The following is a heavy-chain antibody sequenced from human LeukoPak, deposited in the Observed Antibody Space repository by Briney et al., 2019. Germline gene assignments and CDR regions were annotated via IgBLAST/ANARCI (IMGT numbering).Heavy chain of an antibody. CDR3: AKEPINWNYYFDY. J-gene: IGHJ4*02. D-gene: IGHD1-7*01. CDR2: ISGSGSSK. CDR1: GFTFSGYA. Sequence: PGRSLRLSCAASGFTFSGYAMSWVRQAPGKGLEWVSVISGSGSSKSYTDSVKGRFTISRDNSKNTLYLQMNSLRAEDTAVYYCAKEPINWNYYFDYWGQGTLVTVSS. V-gene: IGHV3-23*01.